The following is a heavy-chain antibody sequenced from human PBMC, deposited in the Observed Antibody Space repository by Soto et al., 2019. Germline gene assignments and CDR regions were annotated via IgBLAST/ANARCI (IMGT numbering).Heavy chain of an antibody. V-gene: IGHV3-20*01. J-gene: IGHJ5*02. CDR1: GSTFGDYG. Sequence: PGGSLRLSCAASGSTFGDYGMSWVRQAPGKGLEWVSGINWNGGSTGYADSVKGRFTISRDNAKNSLYLQMNSLRAEDTALYHCARDQLSKYESLSEGNWFDPWGQGTLVTVAS. CDR2: INWNGGST. D-gene: IGHD2-2*01. CDR3: ARDQLSKYESLSEGNWFDP.